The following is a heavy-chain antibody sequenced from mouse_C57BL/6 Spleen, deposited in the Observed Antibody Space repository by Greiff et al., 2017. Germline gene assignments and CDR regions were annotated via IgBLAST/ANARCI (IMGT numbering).Heavy chain of an antibody. J-gene: IGHJ4*01. CDR2: IDPENGDT. CDR1: GFNIKDDY. CDR3: TRGTTGVAPGTIAMDY. D-gene: IGHD1-1*01. Sequence: VHVKQSGAELVRPGASVKLSCTASGFNIKDDYMHWVKQRPEQGLEWIGWIDPENGDTEYASKFQGKATITADTSSNTAYLQLSSLTSEDTAVYYCTRGTTGVAPGTIAMDYWGQGTSVTVSS. V-gene: IGHV14-4*01.